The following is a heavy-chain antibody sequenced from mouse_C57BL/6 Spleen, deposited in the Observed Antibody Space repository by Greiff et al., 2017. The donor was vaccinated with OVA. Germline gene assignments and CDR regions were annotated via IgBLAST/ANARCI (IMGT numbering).Heavy chain of an antibody. CDR3: ARERTAQATYYFDY. V-gene: IGHV3-6*01. Sequence: DVQLQESGPGLVKPSQSLSLTCSVTGYSITSGYYWNWIRQFPGNKLEWMGYISYDGSNNYNPSLKNRISITRDTSKNQFFLKLNSVTTEDTATYYCARERTAQATYYFDYWGQGTTLTVSS. J-gene: IGHJ2*01. CDR2: ISYDGSN. CDR1: GYSITSGYY. D-gene: IGHD3-2*02.